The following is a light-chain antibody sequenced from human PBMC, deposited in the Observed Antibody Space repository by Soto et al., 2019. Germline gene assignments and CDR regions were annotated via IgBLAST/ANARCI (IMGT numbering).Light chain of an antibody. CDR2: GAS. Sequence: EVVLTQSPATLSLSPGESATLSCRACQTVRNFLLWFQQKPGQAPRLLIYGASNRATGIPDRFSGSGSGTDFTLTISRLEPEDFAVYYCQQYGSSPMAFGQGTKVDIK. J-gene: IGKJ1*01. V-gene: IGKV3-20*01. CDR1: QTVRNF. CDR3: QQYGSSPMA.